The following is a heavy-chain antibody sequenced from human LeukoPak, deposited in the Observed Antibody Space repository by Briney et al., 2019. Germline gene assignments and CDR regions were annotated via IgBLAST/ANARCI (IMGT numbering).Heavy chain of an antibody. CDR2: INPNSGGT. D-gene: IGHD3-10*01. CDR1: GYTFTGYY. J-gene: IGHJ5*02. Sequence: ASVKVSCKASGYTFTGYYIHWVRQAPGQGLDWMGWINPNSGGTDYAQKFQGRVTMTRDTSINTAYMELSRLRSDDTAVYYCARDVQYGSGSYYNPNRTSWGQGTLVTVSS. CDR3: ARDVQYGSGSYYNPNRTS. V-gene: IGHV1-2*02.